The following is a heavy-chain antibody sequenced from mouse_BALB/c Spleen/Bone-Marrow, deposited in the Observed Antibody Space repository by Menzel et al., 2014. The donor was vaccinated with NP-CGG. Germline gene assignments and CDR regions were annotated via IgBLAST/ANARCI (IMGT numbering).Heavy chain of an antibody. Sequence: DVQLQESGPGLVKPSQSLSLTCSVTCYSITSGYYWNWIRQFPGNKLEWMGYISYDGSNNYNPSLKNRISITRDTSKNQFFLKLNSVTTEDTATYYCARGDGYYGGAMDYWGQGTSVTVSS. V-gene: IGHV3-6*02. D-gene: IGHD2-3*01. CDR1: CYSITSGYY. CDR3: ARGDGYYGGAMDY. J-gene: IGHJ4*01. CDR2: ISYDGSN.